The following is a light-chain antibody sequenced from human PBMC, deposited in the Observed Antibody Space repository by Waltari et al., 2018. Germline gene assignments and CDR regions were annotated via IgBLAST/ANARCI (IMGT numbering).Light chain of an antibody. CDR2: KAS. CDR3: QQYNTNSPWT. CDR1: QSISSW. Sequence: DIQMTQSPSTLSASVGDRVNITCRASQSISSWLAWYQQKPGKAPKPLIYKASTLGRGIPSRFSGSGSGTEFTLTISSLQPDDFATYYCQQYNTNSPWTFGQGTRLEIK. J-gene: IGKJ5*01. V-gene: IGKV1-5*03.